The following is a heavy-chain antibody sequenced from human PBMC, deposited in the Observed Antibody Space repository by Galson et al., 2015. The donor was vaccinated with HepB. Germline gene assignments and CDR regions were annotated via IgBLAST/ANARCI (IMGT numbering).Heavy chain of an antibody. Sequence: SVKVSCKASGYTFTSYDINWVRQATGQGLEWMGWMNPNSGNTGYAQKFQGRVTMTRNTSISTAYMELSSLRSEDTAVYYCARLGDLSGYSSLWGQGTLVTVSS. CDR1: GYTFTSYD. D-gene: IGHD6-19*01. J-gene: IGHJ4*02. CDR3: ARLGDLSGYSSL. V-gene: IGHV1-8*01. CDR2: MNPNSGNT.